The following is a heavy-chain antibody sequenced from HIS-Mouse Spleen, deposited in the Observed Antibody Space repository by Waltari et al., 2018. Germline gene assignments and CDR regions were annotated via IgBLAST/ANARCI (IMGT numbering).Heavy chain of an antibody. J-gene: IGHJ2*01. V-gene: IGHV4-39*07. CDR1: GGSISSSSYY. CDR2: IYYSGST. Sequence: QLQLQESGPGLVKPSETLSLTCTVSGGSISSSSYYWGWIRQPPGKGLEWMGGIYYSGSTYYNPSLKIRITMPVDTSKNQFSRTLSSVTAADTAVYYCAREIPYSRSWYDWYFDLWGRGTLVTVSS. CDR3: AREIPYSRSWYDWYFDL. D-gene: IGHD6-13*01.